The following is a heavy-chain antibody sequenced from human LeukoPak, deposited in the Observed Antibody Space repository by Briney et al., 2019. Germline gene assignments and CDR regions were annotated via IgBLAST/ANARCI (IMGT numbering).Heavy chain of an antibody. V-gene: IGHV1-18*04. D-gene: IGHD2-8*01. Sequence: ASVKVSCKASGHTFSSYGFSWVRQAPGQGLEWMGWISVYNGNTNYAQTFQGRVTMTTDTSTSTAYMELRSLISGDTAVYYCVRDYCTNSVCFNNWFDPWGQGTLVTVSS. CDR2: ISVYNGNT. CDR1: GHTFSSYG. J-gene: IGHJ5*02. CDR3: VRDYCTNSVCFNNWFDP.